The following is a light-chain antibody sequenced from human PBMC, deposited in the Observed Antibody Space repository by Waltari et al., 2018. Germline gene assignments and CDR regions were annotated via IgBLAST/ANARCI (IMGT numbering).Light chain of an antibody. J-gene: IGLJ3*02. CDR1: SSDVGGFNF. V-gene: IGLV2-14*03. Sequence: QSALTQPASVSGSPGQSITISCTGTSSDVGGFNFVSWYQQHPGKAPKIMLYDVSNRPSGVSYRFSGSKSGNTASLTISGLRAEDEADYYCSSFVGANNLAWVFGGGTKVTV. CDR3: SSFVGANNLAWV. CDR2: DVS.